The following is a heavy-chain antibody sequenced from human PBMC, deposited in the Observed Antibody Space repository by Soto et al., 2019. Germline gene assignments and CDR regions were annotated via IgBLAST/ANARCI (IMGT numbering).Heavy chain of an antibody. D-gene: IGHD3-22*01. CDR1: GYTFNGYY. CDR2: INHNSGDT. CDR3: ARGFYYDRGYWAAFDI. J-gene: IGHJ3*02. Sequence: ASLKGSCHQSGYTFNGYYTHSGRQPPGQGLEWMGWINHNSGDTNYAQKFLGRVVMTRDSSKSTAYMELSGLRSNAPAVYYCARGFYYDRGYWAAFDIWGQGTMVTVSS. V-gene: IGHV1-2*02.